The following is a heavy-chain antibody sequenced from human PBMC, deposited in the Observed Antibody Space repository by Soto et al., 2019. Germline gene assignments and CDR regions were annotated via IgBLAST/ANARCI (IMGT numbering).Heavy chain of an antibody. J-gene: IGHJ5*02. CDR2: IYHSGST. CDR3: ATDYANAGYCLSP. D-gene: IGHD2-15*01. V-gene: IGHV4-4*02. CDR1: GGSIINGNW. Sequence: QVQLQESGPGLVKPSGTLSLTCAVSGGSIINGNWWSWVRQPPGKGLEWIGEIYHSGSTNYNPSLKTPVTISVHKSKNQLSLVLRFVSAADTAVYYCATDYANAGYCLSPWSQGTMVTVSS.